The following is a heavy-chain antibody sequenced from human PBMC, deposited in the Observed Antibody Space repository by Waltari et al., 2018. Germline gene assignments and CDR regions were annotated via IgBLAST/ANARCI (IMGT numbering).Heavy chain of an antibody. Sequence: QVQLQESGPGLVKPSETLSLTCTVSGGSISSYYWSWIRQPPGKGLEWIGYIYYSGSTNYNPSLKSRVTISVDTSKNQFSLKLSSVTAADTAVYYCARNDFWSGFRAFDYWGQGTLVTVSS. CDR1: GGSISSYY. J-gene: IGHJ4*02. CDR2: IYYSGST. CDR3: ARNDFWSGFRAFDY. V-gene: IGHV4-59*01. D-gene: IGHD3-3*01.